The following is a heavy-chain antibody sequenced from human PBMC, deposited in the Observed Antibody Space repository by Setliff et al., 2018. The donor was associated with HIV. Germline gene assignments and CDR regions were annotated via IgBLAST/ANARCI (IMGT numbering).Heavy chain of an antibody. CDR3: ARLGDYDSSGYSWFDY. D-gene: IGHD3-22*01. CDR1: GGSVGSGSYY. V-gene: IGHV4-61*01. CDR2: IYYSGST. Sequence: KPSETLSLTCSVSGGSVGSGSYYWSWIRQSPGKGLEWLGYIYYSGSTTYNPSLKSRVTISVDTSKNQFSLMLSSVTAADTAVYYCARLGDYDSSGYSWFDYWGQGTLVTVSS. J-gene: IGHJ4*02.